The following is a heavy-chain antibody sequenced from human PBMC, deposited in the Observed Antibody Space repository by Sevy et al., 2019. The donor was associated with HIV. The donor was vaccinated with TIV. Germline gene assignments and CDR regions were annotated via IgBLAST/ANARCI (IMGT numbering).Heavy chain of an antibody. CDR2: IYYSGST. CDR3: ARDSVSRGDDAFDI. CDR1: GGSISSYY. Sequence: SETLSLTCTVSGGSISSYYWSWIRQPPGKGLEWIGYIYYSGSTNYNPSLKSRVTISVDTSKNQFSLKLSSVTAADTAVYYCARDSVSRGDDAFDIWGQGTMVTVSS. V-gene: IGHV4-59*01. D-gene: IGHD1-26*01. J-gene: IGHJ3*02.